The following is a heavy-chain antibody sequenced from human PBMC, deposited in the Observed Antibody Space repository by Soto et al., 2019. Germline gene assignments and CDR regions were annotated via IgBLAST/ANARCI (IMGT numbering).Heavy chain of an antibody. CDR1: GFTFSSYG. CDR2: ISYDGSNK. J-gene: IGHJ1*01. Sequence: PGGSLRLSCAASGFTFSSYGMHWVRQAPGKGLEWVAVISYDGSNKYYADSVKGRFTISRDNSKNTLYLQMNSLRAEDTAVYYCANTECRGGRCFMKKYFQHWGQGTLVTIAS. V-gene: IGHV3-30*18. CDR3: ANTECRGGRCFMKKYFQH. D-gene: IGHD2-15*01.